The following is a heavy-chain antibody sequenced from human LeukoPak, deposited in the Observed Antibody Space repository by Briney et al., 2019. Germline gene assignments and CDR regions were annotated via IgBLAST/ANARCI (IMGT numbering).Heavy chain of an antibody. J-gene: IGHJ4*02. D-gene: IGHD3-22*01. CDR3: ARGRYYYDSSGYRNFDY. CDR2: IIPIFGTA. V-gene: IGHV1-69*01. Sequence: ASVKVSCKASGGTFSSYAISWVRQAPGQGLEWMGGIIPIFGTANYARKFQGRVTITADESTSTAYMELSSLRSEDTAVYYCARGRYYYDSSGYRNFDYWGQGTLVTVSS. CDR1: GGTFSSYA.